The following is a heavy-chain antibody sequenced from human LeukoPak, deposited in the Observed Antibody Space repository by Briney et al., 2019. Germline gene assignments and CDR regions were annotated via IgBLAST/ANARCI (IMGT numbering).Heavy chain of an antibody. J-gene: IGHJ4*02. CDR1: RITLSNYG. CDR2: ISDSGGRT. Sequence: GGSLRLSCAVSRITLSNYGMSWVRQAPGKGLEWVAGISDSGGRTNYADSVKGRFTISRDNPKNTLYLQMNSLRAEDTAVYFCAKRGVVIRVILVGFHKEANYFDSWGQGALVTVSS. CDR3: AKRGVVIRVILVGFHKEANYFDS. D-gene: IGHD3-22*01. V-gene: IGHV3-23*01.